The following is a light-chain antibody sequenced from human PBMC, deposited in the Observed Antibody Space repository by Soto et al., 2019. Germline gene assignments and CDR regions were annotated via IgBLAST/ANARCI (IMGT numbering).Light chain of an antibody. J-gene: IGLJ3*02. Sequence: QAVVTQPASVSGSPGQSVTISCTGTSSDVGSYNRVSWYQQHPGKAPKVMIYDVSNRPSGVSDRFSGSKSGNTASLTISGLQAEDEADYYCNSYTSSAWVFGGGTKLTVL. CDR1: SSDVGSYNR. CDR2: DVS. CDR3: NSYTSSAWV. V-gene: IGLV2-14*01.